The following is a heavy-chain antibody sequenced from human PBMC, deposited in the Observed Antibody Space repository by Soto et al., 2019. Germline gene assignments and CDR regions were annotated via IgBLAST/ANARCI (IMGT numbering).Heavy chain of an antibody. J-gene: IGHJ3*02. CDR2: ISSSSGAI. Sequence: GRSLRLSCAASGFTFSTYSMNWVRQAPGKGLEWVSYISSSSGAIYYADSVKGRFTISRDNAENSLYLQMNSLRDEDTAVYYCASGLTTHICDAFHIWGQGTMVPVS. V-gene: IGHV3-48*02. CDR3: ASGLTTHICDAFHI. CDR1: GFTFSTYS. D-gene: IGHD4-17*01.